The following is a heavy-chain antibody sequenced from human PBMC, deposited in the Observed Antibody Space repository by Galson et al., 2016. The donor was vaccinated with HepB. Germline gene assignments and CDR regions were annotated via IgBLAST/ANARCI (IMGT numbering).Heavy chain of an antibody. CDR1: GDTFSDFA. Sequence: SVKVSCKASGDTFSDFAISWVRQAPGQGLEWMGEIIPFFGAAKYAQRFQGRVTITADESTRKAYMEMSSLRSEDTAVYYCARGLVGGFCSGGRCYRGIKRFEYWGQGTLITVSS. CDR2: IIPFFGAA. CDR3: ARGLVGGFCSGGRCYRGIKRFEY. J-gene: IGHJ4*02. V-gene: IGHV1-69*13. D-gene: IGHD2-15*01.